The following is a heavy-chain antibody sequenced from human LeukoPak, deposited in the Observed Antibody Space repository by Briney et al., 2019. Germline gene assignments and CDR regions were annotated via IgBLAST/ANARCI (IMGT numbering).Heavy chain of an antibody. V-gene: IGHV1-69*04. CDR1: GGTFSSYA. J-gene: IGHJ4*02. Sequence: VASVKVSCKASGGTFSSYAISWVRQAPGQGLEWMGRIIPILGIANYAQKFQGRVTITADKSTSTAYMELSSLRSEDTAVYYCARKDIVVVPAAIGANDYWGQGTLVTVSS. D-gene: IGHD2-2*02. CDR3: ARKDIVVVPAAIGANDY. CDR2: IIPILGIA.